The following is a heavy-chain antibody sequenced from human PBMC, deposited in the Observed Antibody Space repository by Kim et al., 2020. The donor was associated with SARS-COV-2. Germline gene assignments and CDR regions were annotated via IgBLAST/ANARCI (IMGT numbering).Heavy chain of an antibody. CDR3: AKVRDAISHYYGMDV. V-gene: IGHV1-3*01. Sequence: ASVKVSCKASGYTFTSYAMHWVRQAPGQRLEWMGWINAGNGNTKYSQKFQGRVTITRDTSASTAYMELSSLRSEDTAVYYCAKVRDAISHYYGMDVWGQGTTVTVSS. CDR2: INAGNGNT. J-gene: IGHJ6*02. CDR1: GYTFTSYA. D-gene: IGHD2-8*01.